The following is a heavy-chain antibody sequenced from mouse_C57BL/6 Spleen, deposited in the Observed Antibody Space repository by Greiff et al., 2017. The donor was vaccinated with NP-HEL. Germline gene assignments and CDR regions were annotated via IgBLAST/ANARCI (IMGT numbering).Heavy chain of an antibody. CDR3: ARDSSGYEGYFDV. J-gene: IGHJ1*03. D-gene: IGHD3-2*02. V-gene: IGHV2-6*03. CDR2: IWSDGST. CDR1: GFSLTSYG. Sequence: QVQLQQSGPGLVAPSQSLSITCTVSGFSLTSYGVHWVRQPPGKGLEWLVVIWSDGSTTYNSALKSRLSISKDNSKSQVFLKMNSLQTDDTAMYYCARDSSGYEGYFDVWGTGTTVTVSS.